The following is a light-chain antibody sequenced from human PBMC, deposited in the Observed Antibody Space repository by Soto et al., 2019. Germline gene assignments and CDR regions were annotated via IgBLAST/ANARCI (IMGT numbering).Light chain of an antibody. CDR1: PSVSSN. Sequence: EIEMSQSPATLSVSPGERATLSCRASPSVSSNLAWYQQKPGQAPRLLIYGASTRATGIPDRFSGSGSGTEFTLTISSLQSEDFAVYYCLQYNNWWTFGQGTKVDIK. V-gene: IGKV3-15*01. CDR2: GAS. J-gene: IGKJ1*01. CDR3: LQYNNWWT.